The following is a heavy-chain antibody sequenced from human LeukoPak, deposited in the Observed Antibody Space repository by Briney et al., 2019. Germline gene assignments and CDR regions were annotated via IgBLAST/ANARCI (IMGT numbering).Heavy chain of an antibody. CDR3: ARISAYSSGSLDY. D-gene: IGHD6-19*01. CDR1: GGSISSYY. J-gene: IGHJ4*02. Sequence: NPSETLSLTCTVSGGSISSYYWSWIRQPPGKGLEWIGYIYYSGSTNYNPSLKSRVTISVDTSKNQFSLKLSSVTAADTAAYYCARISAYSSGSLDYWGQGTLVTVSS. V-gene: IGHV4-59*08. CDR2: IYYSGST.